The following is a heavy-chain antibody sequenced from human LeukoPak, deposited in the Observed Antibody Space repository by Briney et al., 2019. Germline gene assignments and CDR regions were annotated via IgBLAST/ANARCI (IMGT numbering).Heavy chain of an antibody. CDR3: AREGYYYDSSGYRVFGYDY. V-gene: IGHV4-34*01. CDR1: GGSFSGYY. J-gene: IGHJ4*02. D-gene: IGHD3-22*01. CDR2: INHSGST. Sequence: SSETLSLTCAVYGGSFSGYYWSWIRQPPGRGLEWIGEINHSGSTNYNPSLKSRVTISVDTSKNQFSLKLSSVTAADTAVYYCAREGYYYDSSGYRVFGYDYWGQGTLVTVSS.